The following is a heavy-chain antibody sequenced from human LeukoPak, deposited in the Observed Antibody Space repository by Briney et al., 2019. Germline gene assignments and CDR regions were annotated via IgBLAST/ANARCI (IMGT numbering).Heavy chain of an antibody. D-gene: IGHD4-17*01. CDR2: INGDGTTT. V-gene: IGHV3-74*01. CDR3: ARSQSTVTTGAFDI. Sequence: GGSLILSCAASGFIISSYWMYWVRRAPGEGLVWVSRINGDGTTTNYADSVRGRFTISRDSAKNTLYVQMNSLRAEDTAVYYCARSQSTVTTGAFDIWGRGTMVTVSS. J-gene: IGHJ3*02. CDR1: GFIISSYW.